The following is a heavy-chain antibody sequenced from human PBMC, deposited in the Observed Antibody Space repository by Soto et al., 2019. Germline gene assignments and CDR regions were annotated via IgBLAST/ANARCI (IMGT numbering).Heavy chain of an antibody. CDR2: IYYSGST. V-gene: IGHV4-39*01. D-gene: IGHD3-10*01. CDR3: ARRYYGSNYFDY. Sequence: SETLSLTCTVSGGSISSSSYYWGWIRQPPGKGLEWIGSIYYSGSTYYNPSLKSRVTISVDTSKNQFSLKLSSVTAADTAVYYCARRYYGSNYFDYWGQGTLVTVSS. J-gene: IGHJ4*02. CDR1: GGSISSSSYY.